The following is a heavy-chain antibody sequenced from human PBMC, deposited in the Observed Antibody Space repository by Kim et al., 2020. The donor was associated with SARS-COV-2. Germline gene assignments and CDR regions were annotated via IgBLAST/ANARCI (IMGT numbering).Heavy chain of an antibody. CDR1: GFTFSSHS. D-gene: IGHD3-22*01. CDR3: ARDSYASSHYYNLNY. J-gene: IGHJ4*02. V-gene: IGHV3-48*02. Sequence: GGSLRLSCAASGFTFSSHSMNWVRQAPGKGLEWFSYISSGSSTIYYADSVKGRFTISRDNAKNSLYLQMNSLRDEDTAVYYCARDSYASSHYYNLNYWGQGTLVTVSS. CDR2: ISSGSSTI.